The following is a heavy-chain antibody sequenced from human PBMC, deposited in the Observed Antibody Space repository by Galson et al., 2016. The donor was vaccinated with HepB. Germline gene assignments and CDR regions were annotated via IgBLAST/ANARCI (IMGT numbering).Heavy chain of an antibody. D-gene: IGHD4-11*01. CDR1: GFTLSNFT. Sequence: SLRLSCAASGFTLSNFTMSWVRQAPGRGLEWVSSIIRTSDYISYADSVKGRFTISRDNAKNSLYLQMNSLRAEDSAVYYCARVRSPYSNYAPLYYWGQGTLVTSSS. J-gene: IGHJ4*02. CDR3: ARVRSPYSNYAPLYY. CDR2: IIRTSDYI. V-gene: IGHV3-21*01.